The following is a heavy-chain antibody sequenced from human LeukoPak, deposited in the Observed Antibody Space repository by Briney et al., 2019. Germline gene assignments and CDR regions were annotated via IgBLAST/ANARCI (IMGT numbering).Heavy chain of an antibody. CDR1: GFTFSNYW. CDR2: INLGGSQK. J-gene: IGHJ4*02. CDR3: ARKRPNYFDY. Sequence: GSLRLSCAASGFTFSNYWMAWVRQAPGKGPEWVANINLGGSQKYYVDSVKGRFTISRDNAENSLYLQMNSLRAEDTALYYCARKRPNYFDYWGQGTLVTVSS. V-gene: IGHV3-7*01.